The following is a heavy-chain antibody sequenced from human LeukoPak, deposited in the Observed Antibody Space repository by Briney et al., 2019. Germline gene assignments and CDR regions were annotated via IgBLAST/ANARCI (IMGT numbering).Heavy chain of an antibody. CDR3: ARNSGSYPFDY. Sequence: GGSLRLSCAASGFTFSSYAMSWVRQAPGKGLEWVSGISGSGGSTYYADSVKGRFTISRDNSKNTLYLQMNSLRAEDTAVYYCARNSGSYPFDYWGQGTLVTVSS. CDR1: GFTFSSYA. J-gene: IGHJ4*02. CDR2: ISGSGGST. D-gene: IGHD1-26*01. V-gene: IGHV3-23*01.